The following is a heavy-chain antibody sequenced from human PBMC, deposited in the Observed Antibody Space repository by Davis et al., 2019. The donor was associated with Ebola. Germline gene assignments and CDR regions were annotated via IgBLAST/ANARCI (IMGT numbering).Heavy chain of an antibody. Sequence: MPSETLSLTCAVYGGSFSGYYWSCIRQPPGKGLEWIGEINHSGSTNYNPSLKSRVTISVDTSKNQFSLKLSSVTAADTAVYYCARGYTGWFDPWGQGTLVTVSS. D-gene: IGHD2-2*02. CDR3: ARGYTGWFDP. J-gene: IGHJ5*02. V-gene: IGHV4-34*01. CDR2: INHSGST. CDR1: GGSFSGYY.